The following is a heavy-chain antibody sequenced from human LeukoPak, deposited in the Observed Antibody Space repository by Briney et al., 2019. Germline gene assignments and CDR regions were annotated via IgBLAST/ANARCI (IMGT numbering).Heavy chain of an antibody. CDR3: ARATDSGSSPFDY. CDR2: IWYDGSNK. CDR1: GFTFSTYG. V-gene: IGHV3-33*08. D-gene: IGHD1-26*01. Sequence: TGGSLRLSCAASGFTFSTYGMHWVRQAPGKGLEWVAVIWYDGSNKYYADSVKGRFTISRDNSKNTLYLQMNSLRAEDTAVYYCARATDSGSSPFDYWGQGTLVTVSS. J-gene: IGHJ4*02.